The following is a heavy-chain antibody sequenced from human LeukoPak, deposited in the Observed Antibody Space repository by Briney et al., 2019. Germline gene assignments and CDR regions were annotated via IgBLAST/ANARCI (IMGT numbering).Heavy chain of an antibody. Sequence: PGGSLRLSCAASGLTFSSYWMSWVRQAPGKGLEWVANIKQDGSEKYYVDSVKGRFTISRDNAKNSLYLQMNSLRAEGTAVYYCARATSYSSSWYDEGYYFDYWGQGTLVTVSS. J-gene: IGHJ4*02. CDR3: ARATSYSSSWYDEGYYFDY. CDR2: IKQDGSEK. CDR1: GLTFSSYW. D-gene: IGHD6-13*01. V-gene: IGHV3-7*01.